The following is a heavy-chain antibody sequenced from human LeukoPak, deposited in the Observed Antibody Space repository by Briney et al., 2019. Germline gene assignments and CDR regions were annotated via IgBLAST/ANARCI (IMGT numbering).Heavy chain of an antibody. CDR1: AFSLSAYN. V-gene: IGHV3-21*04. D-gene: IGHD1-26*01. J-gene: IGHJ4*02. Sequence: GGSLRLSCAASAFSLSAYNMNWVRQAPGKGLEWVSSISYTGTYIYYAHSVKGRFTISRDNAQNSLYLQMNSLRAEDTAIYYCVRDRGTFRPIDYWGQGTLVTVSS. CDR2: ISYTGTYI. CDR3: VRDRGTFRPIDY.